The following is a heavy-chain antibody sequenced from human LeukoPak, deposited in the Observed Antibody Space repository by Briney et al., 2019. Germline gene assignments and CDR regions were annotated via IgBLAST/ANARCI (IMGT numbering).Heavy chain of an antibody. CDR1: GGTFSSYA. CDR3: ARSSYYGSGSQYKGGKNWFDP. Sequence: SVKVSCKASGGTFSSYAISWVRQAPGQGLEWMGRFIPIFGTANYAQKFQGRVTITTDESTSTAYMELSSLRSEDTAVYYCARSSYYGSGSQYKGGKNWFDPWGQGTLVTVSS. D-gene: IGHD3-10*01. V-gene: IGHV1-69*05. CDR2: FIPIFGTA. J-gene: IGHJ5*02.